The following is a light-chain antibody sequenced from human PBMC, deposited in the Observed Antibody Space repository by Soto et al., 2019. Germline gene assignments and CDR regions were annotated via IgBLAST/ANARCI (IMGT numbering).Light chain of an antibody. J-gene: IGKJ1*01. CDR1: QSISRY. CDR2: AAS. Sequence: DIQMTQSPSSLSASVGDRVTIACRASQSISRYLNWYQQKPGKAPKLLIYAASSLQCGVPSRFSGSGSGTDFTLLVGNVQPEDFATYYCQQSFSTPPTFSDGASVEIK. V-gene: IGKV1-39*01. CDR3: QQSFSTPPT.